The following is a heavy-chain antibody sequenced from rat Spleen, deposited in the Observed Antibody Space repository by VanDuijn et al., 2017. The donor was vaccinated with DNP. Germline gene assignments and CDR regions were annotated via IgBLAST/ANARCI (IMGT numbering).Heavy chain of an antibody. CDR2: IRYDGGST. V-gene: IGHV5-20*01. J-gene: IGHJ2*01. CDR3: TTEPDSYYFDY. CDR1: GFSFSDYY. D-gene: IGHD1-7*01. Sequence: EVQLVESGGGLVQPGRSLKLSCAASGFSFSDYYMAWVRQAHTKGLEWVAYIRYDGGSTDYRDSVKGRFTISRDNAKSSLYLQMDSLRSEDTATYYCTTEPDSYYFDYWGQGVMVTVSS.